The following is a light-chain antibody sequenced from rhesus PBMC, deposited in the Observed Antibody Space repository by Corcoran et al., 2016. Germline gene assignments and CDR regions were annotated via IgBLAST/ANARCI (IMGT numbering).Light chain of an antibody. CDR3: LQYSNWYS. V-gene: IGKV3-24*01. CDR1: QSVTGS. CDR2: DAS. J-gene: IGKJ2*01. Sequence: EIVMTQSPATLSLSPGERATLSCRASQSVTGSLAWSQQKPGQAPRLLIYDASPRATGNPDRLSGSGSGTDFTLTISSLEPEDVAVYYCLQYSNWYSFGQGTKVEIK.